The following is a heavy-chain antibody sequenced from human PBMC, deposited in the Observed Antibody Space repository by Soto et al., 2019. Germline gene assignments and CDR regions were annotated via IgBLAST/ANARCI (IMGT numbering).Heavy chain of an antibody. V-gene: IGHV3-23*01. D-gene: IGHD3-10*01. CDR2: ITGSGGKT. J-gene: IGHJ4*02. CDR3: AKGILSDYYGSGTYDY. CDR1: GFTFSDYA. Sequence: EVQLLESGGGLIQPGGSLRLSCAASGFTFSDYAMTWVRQAPGKGLEWVSVITGSGGKTFYADCVKGRFSISRDNSKNTVYLEINSLRAEDTAVYYCAKGILSDYYGSGTYDYWGQGTLVTVSS.